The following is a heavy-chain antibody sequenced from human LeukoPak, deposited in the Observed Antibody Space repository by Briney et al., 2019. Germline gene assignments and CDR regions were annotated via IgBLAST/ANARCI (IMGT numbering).Heavy chain of an antibody. CDR1: GYSISTGRY. Sequence: SETLSLTCAVSGYSISTGRYWGWIRQPPGKGLEWIGSIYQSGSTYYNPSLKSRVTISVDTSKNQFSLNLRSVTAADTTVYYCARSLSTAGIDYWGQGTLVTVSS. J-gene: IGHJ4*02. D-gene: IGHD2-2*01. CDR2: IYQSGST. CDR3: ARSLSTAGIDY. V-gene: IGHV4-38-2*01.